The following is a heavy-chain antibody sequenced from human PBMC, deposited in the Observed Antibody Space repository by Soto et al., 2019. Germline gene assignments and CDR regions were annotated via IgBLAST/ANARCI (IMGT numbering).Heavy chain of an antibody. Sequence: EVQLVESGGDLVQPGRSLRLSCEASGFTFHDHAMHWVRHAPGKGLEWVSGISWNSGTIDYADSVRGRFTISRDNATGSLYLQIISLRPEDTALYYWAKGGAYGSGTFDFWGQGTLVTVSS. V-gene: IGHV3-9*01. J-gene: IGHJ4*02. CDR1: GFTFHDHA. D-gene: IGHD3-10*01. CDR3: AKGGAYGSGTFDF. CDR2: ISWNSGTI.